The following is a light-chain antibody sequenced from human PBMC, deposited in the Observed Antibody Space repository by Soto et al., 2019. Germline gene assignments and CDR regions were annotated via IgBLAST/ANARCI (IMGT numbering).Light chain of an antibody. V-gene: IGKV3-20*01. Sequence: EIVLTQSPGTLSLSPGERDTRSGMASQSVSNNYLAWYQQKPGQAPRLLIYGESNRATGIPDRFSGSGSGTDFTLTISRLEPEDFAVYYCPQYGSSGTVGQGTKVDIK. CDR3: PQYGSSGT. J-gene: IGKJ1*01. CDR1: QSVSNNY. CDR2: GES.